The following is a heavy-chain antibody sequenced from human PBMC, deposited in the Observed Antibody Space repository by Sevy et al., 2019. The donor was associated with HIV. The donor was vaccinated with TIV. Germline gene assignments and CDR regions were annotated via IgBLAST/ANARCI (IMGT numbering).Heavy chain of an antibody. CDR2: IKTKADGGPT. Sequence: GGSLRLSCAASGFTLSNAWMSWVRQAPGKGLEWVGRIKTKADGGPTDYAPPVKDRFTISRDDSKNTVYLQMNSLKIEDTAVYYCTTNDVFDIWGQGTMVTVSS. J-gene: IGHJ3*02. CDR3: TTNDVFDI. V-gene: IGHV3-15*01. CDR1: GFTLSNAW.